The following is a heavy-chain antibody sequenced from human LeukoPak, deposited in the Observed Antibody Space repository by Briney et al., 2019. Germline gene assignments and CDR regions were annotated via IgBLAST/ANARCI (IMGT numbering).Heavy chain of an antibody. V-gene: IGHV3-30*18. CDR2: ISYDGNNK. Sequence: GRSLRLSCAASGFTFSNSAMNWVRQAPGKGLEWVAVISYDGNNKYYSDSVKGRFTISRDNSNNTLYLQMNSLRAEDTAVYYCAKDMYYRGSGSYFNVDYWGQGTLVTVSS. CDR3: AKDMYYRGSGSYFNVDY. CDR1: GFTFSNSA. J-gene: IGHJ4*02. D-gene: IGHD3-10*01.